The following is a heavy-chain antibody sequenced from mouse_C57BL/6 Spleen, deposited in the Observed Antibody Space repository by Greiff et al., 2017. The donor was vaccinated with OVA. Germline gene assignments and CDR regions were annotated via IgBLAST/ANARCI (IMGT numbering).Heavy chain of an antibody. Sequence: QVQLKQSGAELVRPGASVTLSCKASGYTFTDYEMHWVKQTPVHGLEWIGAIDPETGGTAYNQKFKGKAILTADKSSSTAYMELRSLTSEDSAVYYCTRTGFSYYFDYWGQGTTLTVSS. CDR2: IDPETGGT. CDR3: TRTGFSYYFDY. J-gene: IGHJ2*01. V-gene: IGHV1-15*01. CDR1: GYTFTDYE. D-gene: IGHD2-2*01.